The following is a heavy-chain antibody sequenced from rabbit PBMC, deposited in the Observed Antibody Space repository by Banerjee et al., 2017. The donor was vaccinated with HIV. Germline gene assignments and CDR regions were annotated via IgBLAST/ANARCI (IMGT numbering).Heavy chain of an antibody. Sequence: QQQLEESGGGLVKPGGTLTLSCKASGFDFSGYYMSWVRQAPGKGLEVIASIYTSGGGTWYASWAKGRFTISKSTSLNTVTLQMTNLTGADTATYFCARGGYFNLWGPGTLVTVS. CDR1: GFDFSGYY. V-gene: IGHV1S43*01. CDR2: IYTSGGGT. CDR3: ARGGYFNL. J-gene: IGHJ4*01.